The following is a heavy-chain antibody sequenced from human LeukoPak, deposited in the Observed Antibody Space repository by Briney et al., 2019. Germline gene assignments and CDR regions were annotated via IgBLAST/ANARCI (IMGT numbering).Heavy chain of an antibody. Sequence: GGXLRLSCAASGFTFSSYAMSWVRQAPGKGLEGVSAISGSGGSTYYADSVKGWFTISRDNSKNTLYLQMNSLRAEDTAVYYCAKVTIAVAGVFDYWGQGTLVTVSS. CDR1: GFTFSSYA. J-gene: IGHJ4*02. D-gene: IGHD6-19*01. V-gene: IGHV3-23*01. CDR2: ISGSGGST. CDR3: AKVTIAVAGVFDY.